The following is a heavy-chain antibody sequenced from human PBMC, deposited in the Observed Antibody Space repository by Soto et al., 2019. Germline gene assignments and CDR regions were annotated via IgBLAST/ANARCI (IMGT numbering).Heavy chain of an antibody. CDR2: IYYSGST. D-gene: IGHD3-3*01. CDR1: GGSISSGGYY. Sequence: PSETLSLTCSVSGGSISSGGYYWSWIRQHPGKGLEWIGYIYYSGSTYYNPSLKSRATISVDTSKNQFSLKLSSVTAADTAVYYCARDRLYDFWRGPLADVWGKGTTVTVS. V-gene: IGHV4-31*03. J-gene: IGHJ6*03. CDR3: ARDRLYDFWRGPLADV.